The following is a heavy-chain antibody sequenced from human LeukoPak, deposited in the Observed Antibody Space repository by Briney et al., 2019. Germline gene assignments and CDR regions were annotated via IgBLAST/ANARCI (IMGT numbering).Heavy chain of an antibody. V-gene: IGHV4-4*07. D-gene: IGHD2-2*01. J-gene: IGHJ6*03. CDR3: ARAKDIVVVPAAGEAYYYYYMDV. Sequence: SETLSLTCTVSGGSISSYYWSWIRQPAGKGLEWLGRIYTSGSTNYNPSLKSRVTMSVDTSKNQFSLKLSSVTAADTAVYYCARAKDIVVVPAAGEAYYYYYMDVWGKGTTVTVSS. CDR2: IYTSGST. CDR1: GGSISSYY.